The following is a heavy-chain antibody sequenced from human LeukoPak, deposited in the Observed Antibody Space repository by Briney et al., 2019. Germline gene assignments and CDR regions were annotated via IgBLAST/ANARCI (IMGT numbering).Heavy chain of an antibody. CDR3: ARLTRLSTSPDRYYLDY. J-gene: IGHJ4*02. V-gene: IGHV4-4*09. CDR2: IYTSGGT. CDR1: GGSFSGYY. D-gene: IGHD6-6*01. Sequence: PSETLSLTCAVYGGSFSGYYWSWIRQPPGKGLVWIGYIYTSGGTNYIPSLKGRVTISIDTSKNQFSLKLSSVTAADSAVYYCARLTRLSTSPDRYYLDYWGQGTLVTVSS.